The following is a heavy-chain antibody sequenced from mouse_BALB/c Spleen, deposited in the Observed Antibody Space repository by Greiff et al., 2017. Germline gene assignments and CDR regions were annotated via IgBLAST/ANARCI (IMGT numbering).Heavy chain of an antibody. Sequence: EVMLVESGGGLVKPGGSLKLSCAASGFTFSSYTMSWVRQTPEKRLEWVATISSGGSYTYYPDSVKGRFTISRDNAKNTLYLQMSSLKSEDTAMYYCTRVDDSYWYFDVWGAGTTVTVSS. J-gene: IGHJ1*01. CDR3: TRVDDSYWYFDV. D-gene: IGHD2-13*01. CDR2: ISSGGSYT. CDR1: GFTFSSYT. V-gene: IGHV5-6-4*01.